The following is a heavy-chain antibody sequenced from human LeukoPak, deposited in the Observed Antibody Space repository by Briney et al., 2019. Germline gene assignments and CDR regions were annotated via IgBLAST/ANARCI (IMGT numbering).Heavy chain of an antibody. CDR3: ARDGSRWGFFSGY. J-gene: IGHJ4*02. CDR2: INPNSGGT. V-gene: IGHV1-2*02. CDR1: GYTFTGYY. Sequence: ASVKVSCKASGYTFTGYYMHWVRQAPGRGLEWMGWINPNSGGTNYAQKFQGRVTMTRDTSISTAYMELSRLRSDDTAVYYCARDGSRWGFFSGYWGQGTLVTVSS. D-gene: IGHD2-21*01.